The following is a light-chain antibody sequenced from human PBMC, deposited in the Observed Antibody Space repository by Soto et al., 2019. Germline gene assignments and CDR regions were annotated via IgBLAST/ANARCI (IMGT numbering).Light chain of an antibody. J-gene: IGKJ1*01. Sequence: EIVMTQSPATLSVSPGERATISCRASQSVSSNLARYQQKPGQAPRLLIYGASTRATGTPARFSGSGSGTEFTLAISSLQSADFDVSYCQQYNNWPRTFGQGTKLEIK. V-gene: IGKV3-15*01. CDR1: QSVSSN. CDR3: QQYNNWPRT. CDR2: GAS.